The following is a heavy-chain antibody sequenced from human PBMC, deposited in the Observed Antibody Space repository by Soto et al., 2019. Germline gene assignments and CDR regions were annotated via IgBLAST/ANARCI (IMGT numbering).Heavy chain of an antibody. CDR3: ARSSRYQYDSSEGNFDY. J-gene: IGHJ4*02. CDR2: MYHTGST. CDR1: GVSISSNNW. V-gene: IGHV4-4*02. D-gene: IGHD3-22*01. Sequence: QVQLQESGPGLVKPSGTLSLTCAVSGVSISSNNWWSWVRQPPGKGLEWIGEMYHTGSTNYNPSLTSRVTISVDKSKIHFSLELNSVTAADTAVYYCARSSRYQYDSSEGNFDYWGQGTLVTVSS.